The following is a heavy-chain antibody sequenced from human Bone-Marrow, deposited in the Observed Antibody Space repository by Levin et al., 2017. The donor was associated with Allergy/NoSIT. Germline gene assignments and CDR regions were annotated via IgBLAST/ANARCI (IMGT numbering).Heavy chain of an antibody. D-gene: IGHD3-22*01. V-gene: IGHV7-4-1*02. CDR2: INTNTGNP. CDR1: GYTFTSYA. Sequence: PGGSLRLSCKASGYTFTSYAMNWVRQAPGQGLEWMGWINTNTGNPTYAQGFTGRFVFSLDTSVSTAYLQISSLKAEDTAVYYCAGGFRQGGLYYYDSSGYYHDYWGQGTLVTVSS. CDR3: AGGFRQGGLYYYDSSGYYHDY. J-gene: IGHJ4*02.